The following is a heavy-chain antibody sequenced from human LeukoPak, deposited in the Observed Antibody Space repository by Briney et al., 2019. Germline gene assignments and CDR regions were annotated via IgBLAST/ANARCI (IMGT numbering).Heavy chain of an antibody. V-gene: IGHV3-23*01. CDR3: AKDPVPFKSTVTYNWFDP. Sequence: PGGSLRLSCAASGFTFNNYAMSWVRQAPGKGLEWVLSIDGDGGGTHYADSVKGRFTISRDNSKNTLSLQMNSLRAEDTAVYYCAKDPVPFKSTVTYNWFDPWGQGTLVTVSS. J-gene: IGHJ5*02. D-gene: IGHD4-11*01. CDR1: GFTFNNYA. CDR2: IDGDGGGT.